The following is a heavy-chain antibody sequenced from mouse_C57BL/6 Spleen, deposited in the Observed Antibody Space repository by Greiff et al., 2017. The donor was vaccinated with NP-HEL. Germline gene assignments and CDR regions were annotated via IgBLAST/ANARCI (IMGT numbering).Heavy chain of an antibody. V-gene: IGHV1-80*01. J-gene: IGHJ2*01. D-gene: IGHD2-4*01. Sequence: QVQLKESGAELVKPGASVKISCKASGYAFSSYWMNWVKQRPGKGLEWIGQIYPGDGDTNYNGKFKGKATLTADKSSSTAYMQLSNLTSEDSAVYFCARSDDYDESDYWGQGTTLTVSS. CDR2: IYPGDGDT. CDR1: GYAFSSYW. CDR3: ARSDDYDESDY.